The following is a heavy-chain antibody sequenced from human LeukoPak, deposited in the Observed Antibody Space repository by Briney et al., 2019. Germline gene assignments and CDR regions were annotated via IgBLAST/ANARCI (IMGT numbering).Heavy chain of an antibody. V-gene: IGHV3-48*01. CDR2: VSSTSTSI. CDR3: ATYPGYTYEVKAPRPARGY. CDR1: GFSFSYYN. D-gene: IGHD5-18*01. J-gene: IGHJ4*02. Sequence: PGGSLRLSCSASGFSFSYYNMNWVRQAPGKGLEWVSYVSSTSTSIYYADSVVGRFSISRDKNSLYLQMNSLRADDTAVYYCATYPGYTYEVKAPRPARGYWGQGTLVTVSS.